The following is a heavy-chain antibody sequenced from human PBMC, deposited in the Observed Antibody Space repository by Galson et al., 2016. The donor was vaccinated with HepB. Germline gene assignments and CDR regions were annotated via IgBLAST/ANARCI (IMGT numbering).Heavy chain of an antibody. J-gene: IGHJ3*02. CDR2: LYSSGTT. V-gene: IGHV3-53*01. CDR3: AKGGGDTRSDVSFAFDI. D-gene: IGHD3-16*01. Sequence: SLRLSCAASGFSVGSNYMSWFRQAPGSGLEWVSVLYSSGTTYYADSVKGRFTISRDNSRDTLYLQINSLRAEDTAVYFCAKGGGDTRSDVSFAFDIWCQGTMVTVSS. CDR1: GFSVGSNY.